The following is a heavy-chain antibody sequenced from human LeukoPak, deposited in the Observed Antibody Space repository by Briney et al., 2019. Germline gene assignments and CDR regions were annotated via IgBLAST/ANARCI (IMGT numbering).Heavy chain of an antibody. J-gene: IGHJ4*02. CDR2: IYYSGST. Sequence: SETLSLTCTVSGGSISSSSYYWGWIRQPPGKGLEWIGSIYYSGSTYYNPSLKSRVTISVDTSKNQSSLKLSSVTAADTAVYYCARRLDGWAYGHPIDYWGQGTLVTVSS. V-gene: IGHV4-39*01. CDR1: GGSISSSSYY. D-gene: IGHD1-26*01. CDR3: ARRLDGWAYGHPIDY.